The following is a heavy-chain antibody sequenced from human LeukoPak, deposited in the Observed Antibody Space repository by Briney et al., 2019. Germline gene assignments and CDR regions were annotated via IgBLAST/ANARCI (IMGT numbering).Heavy chain of an antibody. J-gene: IGHJ4*02. CDR2: INPNSGGT. CDR3: ARTPYSYGYKAPYYFGY. Sequence: ASVKVSCKASGYTFTGYYMHWVRQAPGQGLEWMGWINPNSGGTNYAQKFQGRVTMTRDTSISTAYMELSRLRSDDTAVYYCARTPYSYGYKAPYYFGYWGQGTLVTVSS. CDR1: GYTFTGYY. D-gene: IGHD5-18*01. V-gene: IGHV1-2*02.